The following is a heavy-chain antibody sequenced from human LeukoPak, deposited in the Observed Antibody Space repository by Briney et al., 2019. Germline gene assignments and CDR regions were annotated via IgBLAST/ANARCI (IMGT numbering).Heavy chain of an antibody. CDR1: GGSISSGGYY. CDR2: IYYSGST. V-gene: IGHV4-31*03. J-gene: IGHJ6*02. CDR3: ASQGANQYYYYGMDV. Sequence: SETLSLTCTVSGGSISSGGYYWSWIHQHPGKGLEWIVYIYYSGSTYYNPSLKSRVTISVDTSKNQFSLKLSSVTAADTAVYYCASQGANQYYYYGMDVWGQGTTVTVSS.